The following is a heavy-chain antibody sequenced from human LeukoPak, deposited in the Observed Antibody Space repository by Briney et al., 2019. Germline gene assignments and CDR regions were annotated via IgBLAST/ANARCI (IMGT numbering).Heavy chain of an antibody. V-gene: IGHV3-74*01. J-gene: IGHJ4*02. CDR2: INSDGSIT. CDR3: AKDMRQWLVKGFDY. CDR1: GFTFTTYW. D-gene: IGHD6-19*01. Sequence: GGSLRLSCAASGFTFTTYWMHWVRQAPGKGLVWVSHINSDGSITSYADSVKGRFTISRDNAKNTLYLQMNSLRAEDTALYYCAKDMRQWLVKGFDYWGQGTLVTVSS.